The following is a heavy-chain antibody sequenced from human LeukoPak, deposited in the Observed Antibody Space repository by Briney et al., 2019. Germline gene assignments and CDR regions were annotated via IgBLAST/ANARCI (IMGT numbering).Heavy chain of an antibody. CDR1: GFTFSSYA. V-gene: IGHV3-23*01. Sequence: GGSLRLSCAASGFTFSSYAMSWVRQAPGKGLEWVSAISVSGSSTYYADSVKGRFTISRENAKNSLYLQMNSLRAGDTAVYYCARVRVTMVRGVNYFHYGMDVWGQGTTVTVSS. CDR3: ARVRVTMVRGVNYFHYGMDV. J-gene: IGHJ6*02. D-gene: IGHD3-10*01. CDR2: ISVSGSST.